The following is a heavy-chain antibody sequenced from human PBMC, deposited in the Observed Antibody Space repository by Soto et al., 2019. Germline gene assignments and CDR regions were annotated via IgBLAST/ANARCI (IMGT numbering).Heavy chain of an antibody. CDR2: IWYDGSNK. CDR1: GFTFSSYG. CDR3: ARARFKAAAGTLDY. J-gene: IGHJ4*02. Sequence: SLRLSCAASGFTFSSYGMHWVRQAPGKGLEWVAVIWYDGSNKYYADSVKGRFTISRDNSKNTLYLQMNSLRAEDTAVYYCARARFKAAAGTLDYWGQGTLVTVSS. V-gene: IGHV3-33*01. D-gene: IGHD6-13*01.